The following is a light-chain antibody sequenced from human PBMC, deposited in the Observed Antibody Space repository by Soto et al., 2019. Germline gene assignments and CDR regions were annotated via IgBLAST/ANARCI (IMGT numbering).Light chain of an antibody. J-gene: IGLJ1*01. CDR1: SSDVGNNNY. CDR3: FSFTGSTYV. CDR2: DVT. V-gene: IGLV2-14*03. Sequence: QSALAQPASVSGSPGQSITISCTGTSSDVGNNNYVSWYQHNPGRAPKVMICDVTNRPSGVSNRFSGSKSGNTASLTITRRQAEDESDYYCFSFTGSTYVFGTGPKVAVL.